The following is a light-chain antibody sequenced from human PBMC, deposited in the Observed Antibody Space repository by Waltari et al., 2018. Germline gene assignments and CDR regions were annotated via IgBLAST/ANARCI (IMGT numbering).Light chain of an antibody. CDR2: HAS. CDR1: QSVGKY. V-gene: IGKV3-20*01. Sequence: EIVLTQSPGTLSLSPGERATLSCRASQSVGKYLAWYQQKPGQAPRLLLYHASNRATGIPDRFSGRGSGTDFSLTISRLEPEDFAIYFCQKYDSLPATFGQGTKVEIK. J-gene: IGKJ1*01. CDR3: QKYDSLPAT.